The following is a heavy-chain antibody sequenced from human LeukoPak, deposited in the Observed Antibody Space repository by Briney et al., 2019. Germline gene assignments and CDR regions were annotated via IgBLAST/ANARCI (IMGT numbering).Heavy chain of an antibody. Sequence: GGSLGLSCAASGFTVSNNYMSWVRQAPGKGLEWVSYISSSGSTIYYADSVKGRFTISRDNAKNSLYLQMNSLRAEDTAVYYCASGYYGSGSYLWGQGTLVTVSS. V-gene: IGHV3-11*01. CDR2: ISSSGSTI. CDR1: GFTVSNNY. J-gene: IGHJ4*02. D-gene: IGHD3-10*01. CDR3: ASGYYGSGSYL.